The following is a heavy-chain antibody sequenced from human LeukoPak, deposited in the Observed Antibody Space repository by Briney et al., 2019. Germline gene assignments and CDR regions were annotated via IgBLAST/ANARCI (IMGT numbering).Heavy chain of an antibody. D-gene: IGHD6-6*01. J-gene: IGHJ4*02. CDR2: TRFDASNK. V-gene: IGHV3-30*02. CDR3: ANQRRDSSSSSFRYYFDY. CDR1: GFTFSSYG. Sequence: PGGSLRLSCTASGFTFSSYGMHWLRQAPGKGLEWVAFTRFDASNKYYADSVKGRFSISRDNSKNTVYLQMNSLRAGDTAVYYCANQRRDSSSSSFRYYFDYWGQGTLVTVSS.